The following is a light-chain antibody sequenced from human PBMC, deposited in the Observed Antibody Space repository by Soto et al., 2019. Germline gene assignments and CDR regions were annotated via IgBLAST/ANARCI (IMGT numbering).Light chain of an antibody. Sequence: LTQPPSVSVAPGQTATITCRGNNIGSKTVHWYQQNPGQAPVLVVFDDSDRLSGIPERFSGSNSGNTATLTISRVEAGDEADYYCQVWDNSPDHRYVFGTGTKVTVL. J-gene: IGLJ1*01. CDR2: DDS. CDR3: QVWDNSPDHRYV. CDR1: NIGSKT. V-gene: IGLV3-21*02.